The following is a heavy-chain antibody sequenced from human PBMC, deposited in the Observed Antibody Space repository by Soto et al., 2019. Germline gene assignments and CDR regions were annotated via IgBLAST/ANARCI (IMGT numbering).Heavy chain of an antibody. CDR2: IYPGDSDT. CDR3: ARVAVTTVPLGYYYYMDV. Sequence: EVQLVQSGAEVKKPGESLKISCKGSGYSFTSYWIGWVRQMPGKGLEWMGIIYPGDSDTRYSPSFQGQVTISADKSISTAYLQWSSLKASDTAMYFCARVAVTTVPLGYYYYMDVWGKGTTVTVSS. CDR1: GYSFTSYW. V-gene: IGHV5-51*03. J-gene: IGHJ6*03. D-gene: IGHD4-17*01.